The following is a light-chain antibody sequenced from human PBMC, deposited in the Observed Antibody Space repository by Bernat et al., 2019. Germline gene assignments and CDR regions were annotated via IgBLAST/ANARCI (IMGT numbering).Light chain of an antibody. J-gene: IGKJ4*01. CDR1: QRISSW. CDR3: QQYNTYSLT. Sequence: DIQMTQSPSTLSASVGDRVTITCRASQRISSWLAWYQQTPGKAPKLLIYKSSTLQSGVPSRFSGSGSGTEFTLTISSLQPDDFATYYCQQYNTYSLTFGGGTNVEI. CDR2: KSS. V-gene: IGKV1-5*03.